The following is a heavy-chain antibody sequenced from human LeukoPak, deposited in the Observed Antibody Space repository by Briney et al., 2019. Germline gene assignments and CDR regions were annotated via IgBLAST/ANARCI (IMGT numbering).Heavy chain of an antibody. CDR1: GGSISSYY. D-gene: IGHD3-10*01. CDR3: ARDASPPMVRATWANDAFDI. CDR2: IYYSGST. Sequence: SETLSLTCTVSGGSISSYYWSWIRQPPGKGLEWIGYIYYSGSTNYNPSLKSRVTISVDTSKNQFSLKLSSVTAADTAVYYYARDASPPMVRATWANDAFDIWGQGTMVTVSS. V-gene: IGHV4-59*01. J-gene: IGHJ3*02.